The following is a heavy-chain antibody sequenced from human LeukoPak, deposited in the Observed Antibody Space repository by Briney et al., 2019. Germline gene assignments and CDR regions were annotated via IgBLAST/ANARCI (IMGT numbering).Heavy chain of an antibody. CDR2: IKSKTDGGTT. Sequence: GGSLRLSCAASGFTFSNAWMSWVRQAPGKGLEWVGRIKSKTDGGTTDYAAPVKGRFTISRDDSKNTLYLQMNSLKTEDTAVYYCTTDSRSGWALYYYCYMDVWGKGTTVTVSS. V-gene: IGHV3-15*01. J-gene: IGHJ6*03. D-gene: IGHD6-19*01. CDR3: TTDSRSGWALYYYCYMDV. CDR1: GFTFSNAW.